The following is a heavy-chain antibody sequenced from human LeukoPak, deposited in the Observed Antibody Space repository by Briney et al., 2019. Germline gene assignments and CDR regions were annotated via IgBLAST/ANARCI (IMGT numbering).Heavy chain of an antibody. Sequence: ASVKVSCKASGYTFTGYYMHWVRQAPGQGLEWMGWINPNSGGTNYAQKFQGRVTMTRDTSISTAYMELSRLRSDDTAVYYCAGVREEVVVVPAATWFDPWGQGTLVTVSS. CDR3: AGVREEVVVVPAATWFDP. D-gene: IGHD2-2*01. CDR1: GYTFTGYY. V-gene: IGHV1-2*02. CDR2: INPNSGGT. J-gene: IGHJ5*02.